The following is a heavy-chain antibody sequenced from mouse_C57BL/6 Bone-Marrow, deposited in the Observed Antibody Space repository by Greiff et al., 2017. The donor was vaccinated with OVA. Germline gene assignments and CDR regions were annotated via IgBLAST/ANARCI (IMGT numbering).Heavy chain of an antibody. J-gene: IGHJ2*01. CDR1: GYTFTSYW. CDR2: IHPNSGST. V-gene: IGHV1-64*01. Sequence: VKLVESGAELVKPGASVKLSCKASGYTFTSYWMHWVKPRPGQGLEWIGMIHPNSGSTNYNEKFKSKATLPVDKSSSTAYMQLSSLTSEDSAVYYCARADYWGQGTTLTVSS. CDR3: ARADY.